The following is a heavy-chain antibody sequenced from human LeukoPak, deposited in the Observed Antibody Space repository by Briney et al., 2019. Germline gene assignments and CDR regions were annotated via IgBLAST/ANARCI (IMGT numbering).Heavy chain of an antibody. CDR2: INPSTGGT. D-gene: IGHD2-15*01. CDR1: GYTFTGYY. J-gene: IGHJ1*01. V-gene: IGHV1-2*02. CDR3: ARGADSEYFQH. Sequence: ASVKVSCKASGYTFTGYYMHWVRQAPGQGLEWMGWINPSTGGTSYLQKFQGRVTMTRDTSISTAYMELSRLTSDDTAVYYCARGADSEYFQHWGQGTLVTVSS.